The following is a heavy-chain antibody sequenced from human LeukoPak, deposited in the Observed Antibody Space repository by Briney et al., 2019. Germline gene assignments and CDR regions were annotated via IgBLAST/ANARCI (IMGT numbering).Heavy chain of an antibody. CDR3: ARDQGITMVRGATDY. D-gene: IGHD3-10*01. J-gene: IGHJ4*02. Sequence: ASVKVSFKASGYTFTSYGISWVRQAPGQGLEWMGWISAYNGNTNYAQKLQGRVTITTDTSTSTAYMELRSLRSDDTAVYYCARDQGITMVRGATDYWGQGTLVTVSS. CDR1: GYTFTSYG. V-gene: IGHV1-18*01. CDR2: ISAYNGNT.